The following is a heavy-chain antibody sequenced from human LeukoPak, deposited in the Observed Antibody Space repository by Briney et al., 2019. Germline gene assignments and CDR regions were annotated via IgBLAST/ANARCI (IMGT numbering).Heavy chain of an antibody. V-gene: IGHV3-23*01. CDR3: AKDDEAVAGTKFDY. CDR1: GVTFSSYG. Sequence: GGSLRLSCAASGVTFSSYGMSWIRQAPGKGLEWVSAISGSGGSTYYADSVKGRFTISRDNSKNTLYLQMNSLRAEDTAVYYCAKDDEAVAGTKFDYWGQGTLVTVSS. CDR2: ISGSGGST. D-gene: IGHD6-19*01. J-gene: IGHJ4*02.